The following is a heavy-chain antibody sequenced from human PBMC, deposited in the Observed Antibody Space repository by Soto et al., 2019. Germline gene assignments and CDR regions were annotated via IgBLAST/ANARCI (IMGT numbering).Heavy chain of an antibody. V-gene: IGHV3-74*01. CDR2: VNGDGSST. D-gene: IGHD1-7*01. J-gene: IGHJ4*02. Sequence: EVQLVESGGGLVQPGGSLRLSCAASGFTFTHYRIHWVRQAPGKGLVWVSRVNGDGSSTNYADSVKGRFTISRDNARNTVYLQMNSLRADDTAVYYCARAGDWNYVYDFWGQGTLVTVSS. CDR3: ARAGDWNYVYDF. CDR1: GFTFTHYR.